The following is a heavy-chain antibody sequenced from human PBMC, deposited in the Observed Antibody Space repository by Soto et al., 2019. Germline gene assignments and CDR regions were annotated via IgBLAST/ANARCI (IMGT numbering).Heavy chain of an antibody. J-gene: IGHJ3*02. V-gene: IGHV1-2*02. CDR1: GYPVTAYY. Sequence: QLHLVQSGAVVKKPGASVTVSCSASGYPVTAYYMHWVRQAPGRGLEWMGGINPATGAAKYTQTFQCRVTMTRDPSTSTVFMELGGLTSEDTAVFYCARGGGVGVAGSAAFDMWGQGTLVTVSS. CDR2: INPATGAA. CDR3: ARGGGVGVAGSAAFDM. D-gene: IGHD3-3*01.